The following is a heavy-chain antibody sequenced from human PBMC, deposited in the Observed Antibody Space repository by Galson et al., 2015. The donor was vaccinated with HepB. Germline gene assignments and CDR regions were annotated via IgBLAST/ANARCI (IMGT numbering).Heavy chain of an antibody. D-gene: IGHD1-1*01. CDR3: ARATTGTTSPFVY. J-gene: IGHJ4*02. CDR1: GGTLSSYD. CDR2: MNPNSGNT. Sequence: SVKVSCKASGGTLSSYDINWVRQATGQGLEWMGWMNPNSGNTGYAQKFQGRVTMTRNTSISTAYMELSSLRSEDTAVYYCARATTGTTSPFVYWGQGTLVTVSS. V-gene: IGHV1-8*01.